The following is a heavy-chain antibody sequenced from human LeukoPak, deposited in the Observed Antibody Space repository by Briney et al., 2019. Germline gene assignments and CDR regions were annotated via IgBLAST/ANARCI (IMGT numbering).Heavy chain of an antibody. Sequence: TSETLSLTCTVSGGSISSYYWSWIRQPPGKGLEWIGYIYYSGSTNYNPSLKSRVTISVDTSKNQFSLKLSSVTAADTAVYYCARVGYSSGWYSDYWGQGTLVTVFS. D-gene: IGHD6-19*01. CDR2: IYYSGST. J-gene: IGHJ4*02. CDR1: GGSISSYY. CDR3: ARVGYSSGWYSDY. V-gene: IGHV4-59*01.